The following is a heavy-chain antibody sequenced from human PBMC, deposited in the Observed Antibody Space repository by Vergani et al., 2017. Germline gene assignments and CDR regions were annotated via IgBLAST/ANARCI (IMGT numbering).Heavy chain of an antibody. D-gene: IGHD3-3*01. CDR1: GFRFSSYG. CDR3: VRGGRGDHGDFWSRLGP. CDR2: IWYDGSNK. J-gene: IGHJ5*02. V-gene: IGHV3-33*01. Sequence: QVQLVESGGGVVQPGRSLRLSCAASGFRFSSYGMNWVRQAPGKGLERVAVIWYDGSNKYYADSVKGRFTSYKDNTVDMLSLQMNSLRPDDTAVYYCVRGGRGDHGDFWSRLGPWGQGTRVIVSS.